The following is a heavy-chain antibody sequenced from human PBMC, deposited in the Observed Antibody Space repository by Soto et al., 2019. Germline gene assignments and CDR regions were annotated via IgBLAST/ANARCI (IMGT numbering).Heavy chain of an antibody. Sequence: GGSLRLSCAASGFTFSSYGMHWVRQAPGKGLEWVAVISYDGSNKYYADSVKGRFTISRDNSKNTLYLQMNSLRAEDTAVYYCAKATPDITETGLDYWGQGTLVTVSS. CDR2: ISYDGSNK. CDR3: AKATPDITETGLDY. CDR1: GFTFSSYG. J-gene: IGHJ4*02. D-gene: IGHD1-7*01. V-gene: IGHV3-30*18.